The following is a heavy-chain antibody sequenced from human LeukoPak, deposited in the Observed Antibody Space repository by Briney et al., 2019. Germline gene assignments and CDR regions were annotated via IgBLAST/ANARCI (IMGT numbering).Heavy chain of an antibody. J-gene: IGHJ4*02. CDR2: VSSSGSII. Sequence: GGSLRLSCAASGFTFSDYYMSWIRQAPGKGLEWVSYVSSSGSIIYYADSVKGQFTISRDNAKNSLYLQMNSLRVEDTAVYYCARDLSLYDYWGQGTLVTVSS. CDR3: ARDLSLYDY. D-gene: IGHD2/OR15-2a*01. CDR1: GFTFSDYY. V-gene: IGHV3-11*01.